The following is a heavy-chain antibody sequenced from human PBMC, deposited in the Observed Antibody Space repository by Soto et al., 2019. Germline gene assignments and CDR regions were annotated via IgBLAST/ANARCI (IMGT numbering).Heavy chain of an antibody. CDR2: ISGSGGST. Sequence: PGGSLRLSCAASGFTFSSYAMSWVRQAPGKGLEWVSAISGSGGSTYYADSVKGRFTISRDNSKNTLYLQMNSLRAEDTAVYYCAKQNYDFWSGYSGNGYWGQGTLVTVSS. J-gene: IGHJ4*02. CDR1: GFTFSSYA. D-gene: IGHD3-3*01. CDR3: AKQNYDFWSGYSGNGY. V-gene: IGHV3-23*01.